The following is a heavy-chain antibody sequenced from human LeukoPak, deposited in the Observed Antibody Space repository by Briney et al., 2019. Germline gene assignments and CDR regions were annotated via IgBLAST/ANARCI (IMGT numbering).Heavy chain of an antibody. J-gene: IGHJ4*02. V-gene: IGHV3-23*01. CDR1: GFTLSSYA. Sequence: GGSLRLSCAASGFTLSSYAVSWVRQAPGKGLEWVSAISGSGGSTYYADSVKGRFTISRDNSKNTLYLQMNSLRAEDTAVYYCARDWSAGAWTDLDYWGQGTLVTVSS. CDR2: ISGSGGST. CDR3: ARDWSAGAWTDLDY. D-gene: IGHD3/OR15-3a*01.